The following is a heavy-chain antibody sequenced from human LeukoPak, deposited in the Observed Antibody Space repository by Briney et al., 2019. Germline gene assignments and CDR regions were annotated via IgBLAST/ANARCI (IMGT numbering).Heavy chain of an antibody. CDR2: IIPIFGTA. J-gene: IGHJ4*02. Sequence: SVKVSCNASGGTFSSYAISWVRQAPGQGLEWMGGIIPIFGTANYAQKFQGRVTITADESTSTAYMELSSLRSEDTAVYYCARGGDSSGWFDYWGQGTLVTVSS. D-gene: IGHD3-22*01. V-gene: IGHV1-69*13. CDR3: ARGGDSSGWFDY. CDR1: GGTFSSYA.